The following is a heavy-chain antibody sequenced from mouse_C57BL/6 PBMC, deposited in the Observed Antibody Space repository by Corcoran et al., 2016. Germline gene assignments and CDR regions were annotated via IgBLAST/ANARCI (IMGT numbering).Heavy chain of an antibody. Sequence: QVQLQQSGPELVKPGASVKISCKASGYSFTSYYIHWVKQRPGQGLEWIGWIYPGSGNTKYNEKFKGKATLTADTSSSTAYMQLSSLTSEDSAVYYCARPITTVGDYWGQGTTLTVSS. CDR1: GYSFTSYY. J-gene: IGHJ2*01. CDR3: ARPITTVGDY. D-gene: IGHD1-1*01. CDR2: IYPGSGNT. V-gene: IGHV1-66*01.